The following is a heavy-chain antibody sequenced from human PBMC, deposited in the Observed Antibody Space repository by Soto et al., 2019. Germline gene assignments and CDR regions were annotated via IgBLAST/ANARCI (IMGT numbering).Heavy chain of an antibody. V-gene: IGHV3-21*01. CDR2: VSFRGDI. CDR3: ARGCSGTQSGFDY. D-gene: IGHD2-15*01. Sequence: GGSLRLSCTASGFMFSSYTMNWVRQAPGKGLEWVSSVSFRGDIYYADSLEGRFTISRDDAKNSLYLQMNSLRAEDTAVYYCARGCSGTQSGFDYWGQGTLVTVS. J-gene: IGHJ4*02. CDR1: GFMFSSYT.